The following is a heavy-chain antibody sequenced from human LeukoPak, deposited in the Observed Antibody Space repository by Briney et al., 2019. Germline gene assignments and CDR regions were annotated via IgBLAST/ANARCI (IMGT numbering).Heavy chain of an antibody. D-gene: IGHD6-6*01. CDR2: IRSKANSYAT. CDR1: GFTFGGFT. CDR3: TSQSIAARPTSL. V-gene: IGHV3-73*01. J-gene: IGHJ4*02. Sequence: GGSLRLSCAASGFTFGGFTMAWVRQTPGRGLEWVGRIRSKANSYATAYAASVKGRFTISRDDSKNTAYLQMNSLKTEDTAVYYCTSQSIAARPTSLWGQGTLVTVSS.